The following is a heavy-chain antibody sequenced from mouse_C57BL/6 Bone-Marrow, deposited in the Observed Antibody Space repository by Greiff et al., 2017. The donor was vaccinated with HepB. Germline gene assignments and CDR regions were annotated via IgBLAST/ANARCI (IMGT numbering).Heavy chain of an antibody. CDR3: ARSHYYGSSYEGWYCDV. CDR1: GYTFTSYW. CDR2: INPSNGGT. V-gene: IGHV1-53*01. J-gene: IGHJ1*03. Sequence: QVQLQQPGTELVKPGASVKLSCKASGYTFTSYWMHWVKPRPGQGLEWIGNINPSNGGTNYNEKFKSKSTLTVDKSYSTAYMQLSSLTSEDSAVYYCARSHYYGSSYEGWYCDVWGTGTTVTVAS. D-gene: IGHD1-1*01.